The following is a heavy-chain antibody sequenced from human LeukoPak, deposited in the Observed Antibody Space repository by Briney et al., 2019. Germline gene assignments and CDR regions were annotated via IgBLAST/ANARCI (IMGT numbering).Heavy chain of an antibody. CDR3: ARIYCSGGSCYPGVLDY. J-gene: IGHJ4*02. CDR2: IYPGGSDT. CDR1: GYSFTSYW. D-gene: IGHD2-15*01. Sequence: GESLKISCKGSGYSFTSYWIGWVRQMPGKGLEWMGIIYPGGSDTRYSPSFQGQVTISADKSISTAYLQWSSLKASDTAMYYCARIYCSGGSCYPGVLDYWGQGTLVTVSS. V-gene: IGHV5-51*01.